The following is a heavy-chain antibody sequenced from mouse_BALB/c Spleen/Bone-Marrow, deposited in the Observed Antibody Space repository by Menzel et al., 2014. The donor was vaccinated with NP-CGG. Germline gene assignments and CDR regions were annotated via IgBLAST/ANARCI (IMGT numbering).Heavy chain of an antibody. CDR3: ARDQLGRRYYFDY. J-gene: IGHJ2*01. CDR1: GSSLTSYG. Sequence: VKLVESGPGLVAPSQSLSITCTVSGSSLTSYGVHWVRQPPGKGLEWLGVIWAGGSTNYNSALMSRLSISKDNSKSQVFLKMNSLQTDDTAVYYCARDQLGRRYYFDYWGQGTTLTVSS. CDR2: IWAGGST. V-gene: IGHV2-9*02. D-gene: IGHD4-1*02.